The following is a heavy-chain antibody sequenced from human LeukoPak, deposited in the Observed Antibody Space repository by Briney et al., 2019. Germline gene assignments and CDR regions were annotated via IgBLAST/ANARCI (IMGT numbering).Heavy chain of an antibody. V-gene: IGHV1-24*01. CDR3: ATITVTTGYFDY. Sequence: ASVKVSCKVSGYTLTELSMHWVRQAPGKGLEWMGSFDPEDAETIYAQKFQGRVTMTEDTSTDTAYMKLSSLRSEDTAVYYCATITVTTGYFDYWGQGTLVTVSS. J-gene: IGHJ4*02. CDR1: GYTLTELS. D-gene: IGHD4-17*01. CDR2: FDPEDAET.